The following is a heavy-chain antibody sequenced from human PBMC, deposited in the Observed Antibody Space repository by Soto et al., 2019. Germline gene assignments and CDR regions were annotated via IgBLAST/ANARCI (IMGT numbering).Heavy chain of an antibody. CDR2: ITGSGRDT. V-gene: IGHV3-23*01. CDR3: ASTWSGYYYFDS. Sequence: EVQLLESGGGLAQPGGSLRLSCAASGFTFRNNVLSWVRQAPGKGLDWVSGITGSGRDTYYADSVKGRFTISRDNSKNTVYLQMNSLRVEDTAVYYCASTWSGYYYFDSWGQGTLVTVSS. J-gene: IGHJ4*02. D-gene: IGHD3-3*01. CDR1: GFTFRNNV.